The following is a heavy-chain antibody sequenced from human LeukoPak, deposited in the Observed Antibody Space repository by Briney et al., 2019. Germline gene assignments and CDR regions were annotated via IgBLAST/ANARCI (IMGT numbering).Heavy chain of an antibody. D-gene: IGHD3-22*01. CDR2: ISSSSTTI. CDR1: GFTFSNYN. J-gene: IGHJ2*01. V-gene: IGHV3-48*02. Sequence: GGSLRLSCAASGFTFSNYNMNWVRQAPGKGLEWVSYISSSSTTIYYADSVKGRFTISRDNAKNSLYLQMNSLRDEDKAVFYCARGHYYDSSGYHSWYLDLWGRGTLVTVSS. CDR3: ARGHYYDSSGYHSWYLDL.